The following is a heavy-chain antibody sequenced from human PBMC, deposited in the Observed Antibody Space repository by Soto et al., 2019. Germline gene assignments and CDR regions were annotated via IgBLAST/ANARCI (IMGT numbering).Heavy chain of an antibody. J-gene: IGHJ6*03. Sequence: QVQLVESGGGLVKPGGSLRLSCAASGFTFSDYYMSWIRQAPGKGLAWVSYISSSGSTIYYADSVKGPFTISRDNAKNSLYLQMNSLRAEDTAVYYCARDHGDYRKYYYYYYMDVWGKGTTVTVSS. CDR1: GFTFSDYY. CDR2: ISSSGSTI. V-gene: IGHV3-11*01. D-gene: IGHD4-17*01. CDR3: ARDHGDYRKYYYYYYMDV.